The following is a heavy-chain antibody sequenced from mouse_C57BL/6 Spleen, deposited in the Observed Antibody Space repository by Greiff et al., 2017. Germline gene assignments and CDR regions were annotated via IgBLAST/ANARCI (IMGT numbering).Heavy chain of an antibody. CDR2: INPGSVGT. CDR3: ARGDWYYSFDY. J-gene: IGHJ2*01. Sequence: QVQLQQSGAELVRPGTSVKVSCKASGYAFTNYLIEWVKLRPGQGLEWIGVINPGSVGTNYNENFKDKATLTADKSSSPAYMPLSSLTSEDSAVYFCARGDWYYSFDYWGQGTTLTVSS. CDR1: GYAFTNYL. D-gene: IGHD1-1*02. V-gene: IGHV1-54*01.